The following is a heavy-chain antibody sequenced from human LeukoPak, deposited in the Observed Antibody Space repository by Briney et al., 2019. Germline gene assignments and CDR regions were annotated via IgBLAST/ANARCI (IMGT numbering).Heavy chain of an antibody. CDR3: ALYTYGYSFDY. J-gene: IGHJ4*02. V-gene: IGHV3-7*03. D-gene: IGHD3-10*01. Sequence: GGSLRLSCAASGFTFSGRWMSWVRQAPGMGPEWVANIKQDGSENHYVDSVKGRFTISRDNAKNSLYLQMNSLRVEDTAVYYCALYTYGYSFDYWGQGALVIVSS. CDR2: IKQDGSEN. CDR1: GFTFSGRW.